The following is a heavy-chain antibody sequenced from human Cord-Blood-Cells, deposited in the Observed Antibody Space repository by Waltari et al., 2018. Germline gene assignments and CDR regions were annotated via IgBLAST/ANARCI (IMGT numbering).Heavy chain of an antibody. Sequence: QVQLVASGGGVVQPGRSLRLSCAASGFTFSSYAMHWVRQAPGKGLEWVAVISYDGSNKYDADSVKGRFTISRDNSKNTLYLQMNSLRAEDTAVYYCARGSIAARLDYWGQGTLVTVSS. J-gene: IGHJ4*02. V-gene: IGHV3-30-3*01. D-gene: IGHD6-6*01. CDR3: ARGSIAARLDY. CDR2: ISYDGSNK. CDR1: GFTFSSYA.